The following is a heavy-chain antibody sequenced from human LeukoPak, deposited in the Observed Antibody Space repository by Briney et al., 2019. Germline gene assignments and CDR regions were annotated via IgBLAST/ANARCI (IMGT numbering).Heavy chain of an antibody. Sequence: GGSLRLSCAASGFTFSSYEMNWVRQAPGKGLEWVSYISSGSTIYYADSVKGRFTISRDNAKNSLYLQMNSLRAEDTAVYYCARELGAEAVAGIWGPYYYYGMDVWGQGTTVTVSS. D-gene: IGHD6-19*01. CDR1: GFTFSSYE. CDR2: ISSGSTI. V-gene: IGHV3-48*03. CDR3: ARELGAEAVAGIWGPYYYYGMDV. J-gene: IGHJ6*02.